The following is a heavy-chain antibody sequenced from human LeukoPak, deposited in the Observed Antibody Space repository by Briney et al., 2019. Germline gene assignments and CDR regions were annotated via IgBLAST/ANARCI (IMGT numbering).Heavy chain of an antibody. D-gene: IGHD6-19*01. Sequence: PGGSLRLSCAASGFTFSRFDMSWVRQAPGKGLQWLSAISGSGGSTYYADSVKGRFTISRDNYKNTLYLQMNSLRAEDTAVYYCAKDPSGGWYEGSVYFDYWGQGTLVTVSS. CDR2: ISGSGGST. CDR1: GFTFSRFD. V-gene: IGHV3-23*01. J-gene: IGHJ4*02. CDR3: AKDPSGGWYEGSVYFDY.